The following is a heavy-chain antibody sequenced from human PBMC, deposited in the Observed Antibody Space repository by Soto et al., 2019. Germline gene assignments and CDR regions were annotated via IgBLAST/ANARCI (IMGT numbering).Heavy chain of an antibody. J-gene: IGHJ4*02. Sequence: GGSLRLSCAASGFTFSSYAMSWVRQAPGKGLEWVSAISGSGGSTYYADSVKGRFTISRDNSKNTLYLQMNSLRAEDTAVYYCAKSWYDFWSVYPPRLFDYWGQGTMVTVYS. CDR2: ISGSGGST. CDR3: AKSWYDFWSVYPPRLFDY. D-gene: IGHD3-3*01. CDR1: GFTFSSYA. V-gene: IGHV3-23*01.